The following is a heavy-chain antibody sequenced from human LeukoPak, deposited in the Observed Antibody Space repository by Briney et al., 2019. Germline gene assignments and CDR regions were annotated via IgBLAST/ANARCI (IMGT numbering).Heavy chain of an antibody. Sequence: SETLSLTCTVSGGSISSYYWSWIRQPPGKGLEWIGCIYYSGSTNYNPSLKSRATISVDTSKNQFSLKLSSVTAADTAVYYCARLGTTGSYGHFDYWGQGTLVTVSS. CDR2: IYYSGST. V-gene: IGHV4-59*08. CDR3: ARLGTTGSYGHFDY. D-gene: IGHD3-10*01. CDR1: GGSISSYY. J-gene: IGHJ4*02.